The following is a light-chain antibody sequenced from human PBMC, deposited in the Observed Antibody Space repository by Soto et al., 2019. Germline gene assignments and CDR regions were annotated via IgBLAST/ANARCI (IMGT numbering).Light chain of an antibody. Sequence: QSVLTQPASVSGSPGQSITISCTGTSSDVGDYNYVSWYQQHPGKAPKLMIYGVSERPSGISNRFSGSKSGNTASLTISGLQAEDEADYYCYSYTRSTALVFGGGTKVTVL. CDR2: GVS. CDR1: SSDVGDYNY. V-gene: IGLV2-14*01. J-gene: IGLJ2*01. CDR3: YSYTRSTALV.